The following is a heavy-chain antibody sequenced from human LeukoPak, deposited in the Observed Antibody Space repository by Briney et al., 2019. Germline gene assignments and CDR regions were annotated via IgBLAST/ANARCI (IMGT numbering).Heavy chain of an antibody. Sequence: GGSLRLSCAASGFIFYEYTMHWVSQAPGKGLEWVSFISWEGASTYYADSVRGRFTISRDNDKNSLHLVMSSLRTEDTTLYYWAKNLGRELPGPFDVWGQGTVVVVSS. CDR2: ISWEGAST. D-gene: IGHD1-7*01. CDR1: GFIFYEYT. J-gene: IGHJ3*01. CDR3: AKNLGRELPGPFDV. V-gene: IGHV3-43*01.